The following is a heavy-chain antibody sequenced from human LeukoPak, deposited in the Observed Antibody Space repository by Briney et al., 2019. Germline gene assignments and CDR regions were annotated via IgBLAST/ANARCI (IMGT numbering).Heavy chain of an antibody. D-gene: IGHD5-12*01. V-gene: IGHV3-23*01. Sequence: GGSLRLSCAASGFTFSSYAMNWVRHAPGKGLEWVSTISGGAGSTYYADSVKGRFTISRDNSKDTLYLQMNSLRAEDTAVYYCAKYGDDYYFDSWGQGTLVTVSS. CDR1: GFTFSSYA. CDR2: ISGGAGST. CDR3: AKYGDDYYFDS. J-gene: IGHJ4*02.